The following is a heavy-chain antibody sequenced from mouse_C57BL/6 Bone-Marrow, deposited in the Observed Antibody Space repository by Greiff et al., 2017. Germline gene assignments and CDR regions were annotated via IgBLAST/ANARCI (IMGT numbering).Heavy chain of an antibody. V-gene: IGHV5-15*01. D-gene: IGHD2-5*01. Sequence: EVKLVESGGGLVQPGGSLKLSCAASGFTFSDYGMAWVRQAPRKGPEWVAFISNLAYSIYYADTVTGRFTISRENAKNTLYLEMSSLRSEDTAMYYCARHKSNYLFAYWGQGTLVTVSA. CDR3: ARHKSNYLFAY. CDR1: GFTFSDYG. CDR2: ISNLAYSI. J-gene: IGHJ3*01.